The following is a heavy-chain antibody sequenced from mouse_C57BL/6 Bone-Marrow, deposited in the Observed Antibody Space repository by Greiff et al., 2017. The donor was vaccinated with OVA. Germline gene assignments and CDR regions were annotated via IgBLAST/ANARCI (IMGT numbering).Heavy chain of an antibody. D-gene: IGHD2-4*01. CDR3: ARKDYITTCFDY. Sequence: ESGPGLVKPSQSLSLTCSVTGYSITSGYYWNWIRQFPGNKLEWMGYISYDGSNNYNPSLKNRISITRDTSKNQFFLKLNSVTTEDTATYYCARKDYITTCFDYWGQGTTLTVSS. V-gene: IGHV3-6*01. CDR2: ISYDGSN. J-gene: IGHJ2*01. CDR1: GYSITSGYY.